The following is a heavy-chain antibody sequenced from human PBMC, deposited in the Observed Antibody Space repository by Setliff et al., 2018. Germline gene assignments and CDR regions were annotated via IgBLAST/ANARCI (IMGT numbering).Heavy chain of an antibody. D-gene: IGHD3-22*01. V-gene: IGHV1-69*13. CDR3: ARGRFYYGSWPEYFHH. Sequence: SVKVSCKASGYMFRSYGINWVRQAPGQGLEWMGGIIPVLGTANYAQKFQGRLRITADESTSTAYMELSSLRSDDTAVYYCARGRFYYGSWPEYFHHWGQGTLVTV. CDR2: IIPVLGTA. J-gene: IGHJ1*01. CDR1: GYMFRSYG.